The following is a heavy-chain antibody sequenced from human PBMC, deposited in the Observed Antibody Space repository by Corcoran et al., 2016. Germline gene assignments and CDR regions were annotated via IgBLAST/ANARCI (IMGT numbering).Heavy chain of an antibody. D-gene: IGHD2-21*02. Sequence: QVQLVQSGAEVKKPGASVKVSCKASGYTFTSYYMHWVRQAPGQGLEWMGIINPSGGSTSYAQKFQGRVTMTRDTSTSTVYMERSSLRSEDTAVYFCAREVAYCGGDCYDSFDIWGQGTMVTVSS. CDR3: AREVAYCGGDCYDSFDI. CDR1: GYTFTSYY. CDR2: INPSGGST. J-gene: IGHJ3*02. V-gene: IGHV1-46*01.